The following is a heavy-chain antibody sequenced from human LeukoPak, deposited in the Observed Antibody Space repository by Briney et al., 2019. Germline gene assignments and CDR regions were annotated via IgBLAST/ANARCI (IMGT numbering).Heavy chain of an antibody. D-gene: IGHD4-17*01. CDR2: IYSGGST. Sequence: PGGSLRLSCAASGFTVSSNYMSWVRQAPGKGLEWVSVIYSGGSTYYADSVKGRFTISRDNSKNTLYLQMNSLRAEDTAVYYCARTGLTYLTTVTTWFNYWGQGTLVTVSS. V-gene: IGHV3-53*01. J-gene: IGHJ4*02. CDR3: ARTGLTYLTTVTTWFNY. CDR1: GFTVSSNY.